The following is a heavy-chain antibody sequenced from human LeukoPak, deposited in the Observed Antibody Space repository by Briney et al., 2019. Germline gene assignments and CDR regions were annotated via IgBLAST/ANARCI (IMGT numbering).Heavy chain of an antibody. CDR1: RHMFASYG. J-gene: IGHJ4*02. Sequence: ASVTVSCKASRHMFASYGISWARQAPGQGLEWMGWTGVYNDNTNLAPKFQGRVTMTTDISTSTAVMEMRSLRSYDTAVYYCARDLFEYTYGLPFEYWGQGTLVTVPS. CDR2: TGVYNDNT. V-gene: IGHV1-18*01. CDR3: ARDLFEYTYGLPFEY. D-gene: IGHD5-18*01.